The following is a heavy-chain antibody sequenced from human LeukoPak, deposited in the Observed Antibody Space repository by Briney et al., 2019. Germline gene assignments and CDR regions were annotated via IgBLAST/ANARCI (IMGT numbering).Heavy chain of an antibody. CDR3: ANSPRQNNFYDY. CDR1: GYTLTELS. D-gene: IGHD2/OR15-2a*01. CDR2: FDPEDGET. Sequence: ASVKVSCKVSGYTLTELSMHWVRQAPGKGLEWMGGFDPEDGETIYAQKFQGRVTMTEDTSTDTAYMELSSLRSEDTAVYYCANSPRQNNFYDYWGQGTLVTVSS. V-gene: IGHV1-24*01. J-gene: IGHJ4*02.